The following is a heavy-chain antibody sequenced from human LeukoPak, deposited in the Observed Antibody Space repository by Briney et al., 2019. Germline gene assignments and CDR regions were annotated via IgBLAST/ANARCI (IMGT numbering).Heavy chain of an antibody. V-gene: IGHV1-69*04. J-gene: IGHJ6*03. CDR1: GYTFTSYY. Sequence: SVKVSCKASGYTFTSYYMHWVRQAPGQGLEWMGRIIPILGIANYAQKFRGRVTITADKSTSTAYMELSSLRSEDTAVYYCARDGYSSSSGDYYYYYMDVWGKGTTVTVSS. CDR3: ARDGYSSSSGDYYYYYMDV. CDR2: IIPILGIA. D-gene: IGHD6-6*01.